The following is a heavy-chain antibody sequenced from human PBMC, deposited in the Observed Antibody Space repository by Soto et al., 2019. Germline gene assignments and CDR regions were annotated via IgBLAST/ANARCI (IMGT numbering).Heavy chain of an antibody. D-gene: IGHD5-12*01. CDR2: IYYSGST. CDR3: ARVHVPVATVFDY. Sequence: SETLSLTCTVSGGSISSGDYYWSWIRQPPGKGLEWIGYIYYSGSTYYNPSLKSRVTISVDTSKNQFSLKLSSATAADTAVYYCARVHVPVATVFDYWGQGTLVTVSS. V-gene: IGHV4-30-4*01. J-gene: IGHJ4*02. CDR1: GGSISSGDYY.